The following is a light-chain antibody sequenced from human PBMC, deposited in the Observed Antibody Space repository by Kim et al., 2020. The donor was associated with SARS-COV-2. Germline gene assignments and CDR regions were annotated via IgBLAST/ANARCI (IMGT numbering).Light chain of an antibody. CDR3: NSRDSSGNPI. J-gene: IGLJ1*01. Sequence: SSELTQDPAVSVALGQTVRITCQGDSLRSYYASWYQQKPGQAPELVIYGKNNRPSGIPDRFSGSSSGNTASLTITGAQTEDEADYYCNSRDSSGNPIFGTGTKVTVL. CDR1: SLRSYY. CDR2: GKN. V-gene: IGLV3-19*01.